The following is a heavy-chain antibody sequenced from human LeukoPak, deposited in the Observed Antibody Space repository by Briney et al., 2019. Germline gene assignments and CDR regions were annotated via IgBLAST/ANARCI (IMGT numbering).Heavy chain of an antibody. J-gene: IGHJ5*02. CDR1: GGSFSSGGYY. CDR2: IYYSGST. V-gene: IGHV4-31*03. D-gene: IGHD2-2*01. CDR3: ARGHCRSASCYVDP. Sequence: PSETLSLTCSVSGGSFSSGGYYWGWLRQHPGTGLEWIGYIYYSGSTYYNPSLKSRVTISVDTSKNQFSLKLSSVTAADTAVYYCARGHCRSASCYVDPWGQGTLVTVSS.